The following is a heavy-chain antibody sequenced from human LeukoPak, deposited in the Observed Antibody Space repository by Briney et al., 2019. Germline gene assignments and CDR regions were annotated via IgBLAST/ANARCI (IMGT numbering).Heavy chain of an antibody. D-gene: IGHD6-19*01. Sequence: GGSLRLSCAASGLTFSRYDMHWVRQIAGKGLEWLSDCGTVGDTYYPDSVKGRFTTSRENAKNSVYIQMDSLRVWETAVDYGVRTKPWPNNVVFDMWGQGTLVIVSS. V-gene: IGHV3-13*01. J-gene: IGHJ3*02. CDR2: CGTVGDT. CDR3: VRTKPWPNNVVFDM. CDR1: GLTFSRYD.